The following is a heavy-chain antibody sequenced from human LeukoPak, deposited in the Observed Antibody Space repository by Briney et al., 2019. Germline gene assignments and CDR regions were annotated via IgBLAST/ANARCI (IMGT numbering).Heavy chain of an antibody. CDR1: GGSISSSSYY. V-gene: IGHV4-39*07. CDR2: IYYSGST. D-gene: IGHD4-23*01. CDR3: ARIGVSGNWAGGAI. J-gene: IGHJ4*02. Sequence: SETLSLTCTVSGGSISSSSYYWGWIRQPPGKGLEWIGSIYYSGSTYYSPSLKSRVTISVDTSKNQFSLKLSSVTAADTAIYYCARIGVSGNWAGGAIWGQGTLVTVSS.